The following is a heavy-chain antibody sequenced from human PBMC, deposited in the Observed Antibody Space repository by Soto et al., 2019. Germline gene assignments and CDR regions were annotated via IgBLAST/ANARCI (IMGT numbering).Heavy chain of an antibody. CDR2: ISGSGGST. CDR3: ARVRCGGDCYSYYLY. D-gene: IGHD2-21*02. V-gene: IGHV3-23*01. CDR1: GFTFSSYA. J-gene: IGHJ4*02. Sequence: WGSLRLSCAASGFTFSSYAMSWVRQAPWKGLEWVSAISGSGGSTYYADSVKGRFTISRDNSKNTLYLQMNSLRAEDTAVYYCARVRCGGDCYSYYLYWGQGTLVTVSS.